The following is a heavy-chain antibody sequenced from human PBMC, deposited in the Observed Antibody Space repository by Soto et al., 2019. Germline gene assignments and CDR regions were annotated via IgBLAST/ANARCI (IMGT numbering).Heavy chain of an antibody. CDR2: ISYDGSNK. Sequence: QVQLVESGGGVVQPGRSLRLSCAASGFTFSSYAMHWVRQAPGKGLEWVAVISYDGSNKYYADSVKGRFTISRDNSKNTLYLQMNSLSAEDTAVYYCARDPGIAVAGPLDYWGQGTLVTVSS. V-gene: IGHV3-30-3*01. CDR3: ARDPGIAVAGPLDY. D-gene: IGHD6-19*01. J-gene: IGHJ4*02. CDR1: GFTFSSYA.